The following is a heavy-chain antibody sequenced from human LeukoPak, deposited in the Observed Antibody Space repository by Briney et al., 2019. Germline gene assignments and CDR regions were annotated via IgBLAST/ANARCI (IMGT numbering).Heavy chain of an antibody. CDR3: ARHGGESIVAMILHAFDI. Sequence: SETLSLTCTVSGVSIGSYSWSWIRQPPGKGLEWIGSIYYSGSTNYNPSLKSRVTMSVDTSKNQFSLKLSSVTAADTAVYYCARHGGESIVAMILHAFDIWGQGTMVTVSS. J-gene: IGHJ3*02. V-gene: IGHV4-59*08. CDR1: GVSIGSYS. D-gene: IGHD5-12*01. CDR2: IYYSGST.